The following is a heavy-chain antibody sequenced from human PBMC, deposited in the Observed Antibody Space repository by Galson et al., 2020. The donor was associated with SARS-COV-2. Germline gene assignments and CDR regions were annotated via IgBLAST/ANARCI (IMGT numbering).Heavy chain of an antibody. CDR2: IDWDGDK. CDR1: GFSLTTSGMC. D-gene: IGHD6-19*01. CDR3: ARIDSSGCRGNY. J-gene: IGHJ4*02. Sequence: ESGPTLVKPTQPLTMTCTFSGFSLTTSGMCVHWIRQPPGTALEWLARIDWDGDKYYSTSLKTRLTSSKDTSKNQVVLTMTDMDPVDTATYYCARIDSSGCRGNYWGQGTPVTVSS. V-gene: IGHV2-70*11.